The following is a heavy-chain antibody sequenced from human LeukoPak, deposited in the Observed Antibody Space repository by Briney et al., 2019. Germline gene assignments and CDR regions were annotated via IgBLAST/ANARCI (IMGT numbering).Heavy chain of an antibody. Sequence: SETLSLTCTVAGVSISDFDWSWLRQSPEKGLEWIGWITNSGDANYNPSLESRLAMSAETTKRQLSLRVTSVTDADTAVYYCARHVEHAAYFHHWGQGILVTVSS. CDR1: GVSISDFD. V-gene: IGHV4-59*08. D-gene: IGHD1/OR15-1a*01. CDR2: ITNSGDA. J-gene: IGHJ4*02. CDR3: ARHVEHAAYFHH.